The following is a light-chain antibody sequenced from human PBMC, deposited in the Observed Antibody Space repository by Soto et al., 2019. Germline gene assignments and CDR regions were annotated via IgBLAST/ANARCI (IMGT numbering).Light chain of an antibody. Sequence: QSVLTQPASVSGSPGQSITISCTGTSSDVGSYNLVSWYQQHPGKAPKLMIYEGSRRPSGISNRFSGSKSDNTASLTISGLQAEDEADYYCCSYAGSSIVVFGGGTKVTVL. CDR3: CSYAGSSIVV. CDR2: EGS. CDR1: SSDVGSYNL. J-gene: IGLJ2*01. V-gene: IGLV2-23*01.